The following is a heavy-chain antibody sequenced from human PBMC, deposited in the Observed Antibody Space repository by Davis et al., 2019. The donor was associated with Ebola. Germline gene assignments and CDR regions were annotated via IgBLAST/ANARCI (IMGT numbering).Heavy chain of an antibody. V-gene: IGHV4-34*01. CDR1: GGSFSGYY. J-gene: IGHJ4*02. D-gene: IGHD1-14*01. CDR3: TRVLRSNDHVFFAY. CDR2: INHSGST. Sequence: SETLSLTCAVYGGSFSGYYWTWIRQPPGKGLEWIGEINHSGSTNHNPSLRSRVTISVDPSKNQFSLKLSSVTAADTAVYYCTRVLRSNDHVFFAYWGQGTLVTVSS.